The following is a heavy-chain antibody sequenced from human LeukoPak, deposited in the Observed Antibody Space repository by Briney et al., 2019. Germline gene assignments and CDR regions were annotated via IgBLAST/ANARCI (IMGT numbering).Heavy chain of an antibody. CDR2: IYYSGST. J-gene: IGHJ5*02. D-gene: IGHD1-26*01. V-gene: IGHV4-59*01. CDR3: ARAAPGIVGATGGNWFDP. CDR1: GGSISSYY. Sequence: TPSETLSLTCTVSGGSISSYYWSWIRQPPGKGLEWIGFIYYSGSTNYNPSLKSRVTISVDTSKNQFSLKLSSVTAADTAVYYCARAAPGIVGATGGNWFDPWGQGTLVTVSS.